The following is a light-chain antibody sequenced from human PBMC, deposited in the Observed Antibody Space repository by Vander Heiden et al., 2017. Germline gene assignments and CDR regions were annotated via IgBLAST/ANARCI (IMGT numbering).Light chain of an antibody. CDR1: SSNIGARYD. J-gene: IGLJ1*01. V-gene: IGLV1-40*01. CDR2: ANK. Sequence: QSVLTQPPSVSGAPGQRATISCTGSSSNIGARYDVHWYQQLPGTAPKLLIYANKNRPSGVPDRFSASRSDTSASLAITGLQAEDEADYYCQSYDTSLSGFYVFGTGTKVTVL. CDR3: QSYDTSLSGFYV.